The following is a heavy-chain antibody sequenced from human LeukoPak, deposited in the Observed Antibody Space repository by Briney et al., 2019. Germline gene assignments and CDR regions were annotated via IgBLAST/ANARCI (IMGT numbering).Heavy chain of an antibody. CDR1: GLTFNSYW. CDR3: ARGRYCSGVSCHYFDY. Sequence: GGSLRLSCAASGLTFNSYWMSWVRQAPGKGLEWVANIKQDGSEKYYVDSVKGRFTISRDNAKNSLYLQMNSLRAEDTAVYYCARGRYCSGVSCHYFDYWGQGTLVTVSS. D-gene: IGHD2-15*01. V-gene: IGHV3-7*01. J-gene: IGHJ4*02. CDR2: IKQDGSEK.